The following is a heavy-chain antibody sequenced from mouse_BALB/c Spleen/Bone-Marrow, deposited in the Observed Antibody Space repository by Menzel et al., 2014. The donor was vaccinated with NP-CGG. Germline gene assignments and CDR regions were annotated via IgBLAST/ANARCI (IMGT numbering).Heavy chain of an antibody. V-gene: IGHV1-7*01. J-gene: IGHJ2*01. CDR3: ARSPHYYDLDY. Sequence: VKLQESEAELAKPGASVKMSCKASGYTFTSYWMHWVKQRPGQGLEWIGYINPSTGYTEYNQKFEDKATLTADKSSSTAYMQLSSLTSEDSAVYYCARSPHYYDLDYWGQGTTLTVSS. CDR1: GYTFTSYW. D-gene: IGHD1-2*01. CDR2: INPSTGYT.